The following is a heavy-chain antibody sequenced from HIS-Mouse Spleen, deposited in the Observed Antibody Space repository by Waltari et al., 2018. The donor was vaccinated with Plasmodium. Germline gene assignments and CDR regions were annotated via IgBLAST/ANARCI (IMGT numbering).Heavy chain of an antibody. D-gene: IGHD3-10*01. V-gene: IGHV4-34*01. CDR3: ARGRVLGTSSGYFDL. CDR2: INHSGST. CDR1: GGSFSGYY. J-gene: IGHJ2*01. Sequence: QVQLQQWGAGLLKLSATLSLTCAVYGGSFSGYYWSWIRQPAGKGLEWIGEINHSGSTNYNPSLKSRVTISVDTSKNQFSLKLSSVTAADTAVYYCARGRVLGTSSGYFDLWGRGTLVTVSS.